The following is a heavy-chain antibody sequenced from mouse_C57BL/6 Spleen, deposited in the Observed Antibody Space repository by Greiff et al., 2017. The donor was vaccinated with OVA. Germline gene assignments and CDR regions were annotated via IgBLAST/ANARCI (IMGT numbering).Heavy chain of an antibody. J-gene: IGHJ3*01. CDR3: ARWENDGYSSWFAY. CDR1: GYTFTSYG. CDR2: IYPRSGNT. D-gene: IGHD2-3*01. Sequence: VKLMESGAELARPGASVKLSCKASGYTFTSYGISWVKQRTGQGLEWIGEIYPRSGNTYYNEKFKGKATLTADKSSSTAYMALRSLTSEDSAVYFCARWENDGYSSWFAYWGQGTLVTVSA. V-gene: IGHV1-81*01.